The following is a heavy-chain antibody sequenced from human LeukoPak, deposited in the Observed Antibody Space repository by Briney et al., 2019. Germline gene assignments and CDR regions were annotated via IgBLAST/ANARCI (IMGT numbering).Heavy chain of an antibody. CDR2: IHHTGST. CDR1: GYSINSGYY. J-gene: IGHJ4*02. CDR3: ARDIVRGVPQN. Sequence: PSETLSLTCTVSGYSINSGYYWGWIRQPPGKGLEWVASIHHTGSTYYNPSLRSRVTILVDTSTNHFSLKLSSVTAADTAVYYCARDIVRGVPQNWGQGTLVTVSS. D-gene: IGHD3-10*01. V-gene: IGHV4-38-2*02.